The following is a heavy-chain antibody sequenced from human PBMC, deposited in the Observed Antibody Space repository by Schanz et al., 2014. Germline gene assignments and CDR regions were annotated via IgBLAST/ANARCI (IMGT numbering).Heavy chain of an antibody. CDR2: ISGTGSTP. D-gene: IGHD1-26*01. Sequence: EVQVVESGGGLVKPGGSLSLSCAASGFTFSNYAMSWVRQAPGKGLDWVSIISGTGSTPYYADSVKGRYTISRDNSKNTLYLQMNSLRAEDTAIYYCAKGRTVWSGSDRKYYFDYWGQGTLVTVSS. CDR3: AKGRTVWSGSDRKYYFDY. J-gene: IGHJ4*02. CDR1: GFTFSNYA. V-gene: IGHV3-23*04.